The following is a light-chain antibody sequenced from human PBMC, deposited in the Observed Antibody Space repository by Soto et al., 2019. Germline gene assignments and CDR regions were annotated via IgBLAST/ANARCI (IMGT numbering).Light chain of an antibody. V-gene: IGKV1-39*01. CDR2: AAS. Sequence: DIQMTQSPSSLSASVGDRVTITCRASQGISTYLNWYQQKPGKAPKLLIYAASSLQSGVPSRFSGSGSGTEFTLTIRSLQPEDFATYFCQEYNNYPWTFGQGTKVDIK. J-gene: IGKJ1*01. CDR1: QGISTY. CDR3: QEYNNYPWT.